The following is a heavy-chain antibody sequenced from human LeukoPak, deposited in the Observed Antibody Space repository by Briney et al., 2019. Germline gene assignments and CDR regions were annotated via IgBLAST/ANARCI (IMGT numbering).Heavy chain of an antibody. CDR3: ARDYYDSSGYHGEFDY. J-gene: IGHJ4*02. CDR2: IYHSGST. D-gene: IGHD3-22*01. Sequence: PSETLSLTCTVSGYSISSGYHWGWIRQPPGKGLEWIGCIYHSGSTYYNPSLKSRLTISVDTSKNQFSLKLSSVTAADTAVYYCARDYYDSSGYHGEFDYWGQGTLVTVSS. V-gene: IGHV4-38-2*02. CDR1: GYSISSGYH.